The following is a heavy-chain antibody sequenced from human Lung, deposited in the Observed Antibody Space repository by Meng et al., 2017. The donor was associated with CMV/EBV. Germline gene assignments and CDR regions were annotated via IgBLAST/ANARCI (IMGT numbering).Heavy chain of an antibody. V-gene: IGHV4-4*02. D-gene: IGHD1-26*01. CDR1: GVSISSNSR. CDR2: IDDSGST. J-gene: IGHJ4*02. Sequence: QGLRPGSGRSLAHPSVPPALTCGVSGVSISSNSRWTWVRQPPGKGLEWIGDIDDSGSTNYNPSLNSRISISLDKSKNHFSLKVNSVTAADTAVYYCARGKQDAWELLAYWGQGALVTVSS. CDR3: ARGKQDAWELLAY.